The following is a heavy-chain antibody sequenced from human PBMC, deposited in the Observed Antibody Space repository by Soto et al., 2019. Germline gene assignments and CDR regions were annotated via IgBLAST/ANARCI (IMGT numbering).Heavy chain of an antibody. Sequence: QVQLVQSGAEVKKPGSSVKVSCKASGDTFSFYSINWVRQAPGLGLEWMGRINPILRMSNYAQRFQVRVTMTADKSTITAYMELSSLRSEDTAMYYCASSYGSGYRAFDYWGQGALVTVSS. CDR3: ASSYGSGYRAFDY. J-gene: IGHJ4*02. V-gene: IGHV1-69*02. CDR1: GDTFSFYS. CDR2: INPILRMS. D-gene: IGHD3-10*01.